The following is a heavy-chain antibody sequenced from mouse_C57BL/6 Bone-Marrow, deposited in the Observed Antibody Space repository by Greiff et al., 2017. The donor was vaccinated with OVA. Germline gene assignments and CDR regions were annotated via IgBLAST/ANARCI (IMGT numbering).Heavy chain of an antibody. Sequence: QVQLQQSGAELMKPGASVKLSCKASGYTFTGYWIEWVKQRPGHGLEWIGEILPGSGSTNYNEKFKGKATFTADTSSNTAYMQLSSLTTEDSAIYYCAGEGPFYYDYPLDYWGRGTALTVTA. CDR3: AGEGPFYYDYPLDY. CDR1: GYTFTGYW. J-gene: IGHJ2*01. CDR2: ILPGSGST. V-gene: IGHV1-9*01. D-gene: IGHD2-4*01.